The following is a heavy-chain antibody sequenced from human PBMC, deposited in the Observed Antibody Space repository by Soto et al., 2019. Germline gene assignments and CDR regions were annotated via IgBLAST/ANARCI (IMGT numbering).Heavy chain of an antibody. CDR1: GFTFGSYA. CDR3: AKDSLRNDFWSGYYDY. J-gene: IGHJ4*02. V-gene: IGHV3-23*01. D-gene: IGHD3-3*01. CDR2: TSGSGGST. Sequence: GSLLHCSAASGFTFGSYALRWVRQAPGKGLEWVSATSGSGGSTYYADSVKGRFTISRDNSKNTLYLQTNSLRAEDTAVYYCAKDSLRNDFWSGYYDYWGQGPLVTVSS.